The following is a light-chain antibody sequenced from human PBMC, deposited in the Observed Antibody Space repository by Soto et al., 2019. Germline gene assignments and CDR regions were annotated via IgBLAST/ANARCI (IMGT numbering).Light chain of an antibody. J-gene: IGLJ3*02. Sequence: QSVLTQPPSASGTPGQTVTISCSGTGSNIGENAVNWYRHLPGTAPQILIYNNGLRPSWVPHRFSGSTSGTAGSLAISGLQSEDDAPYYCAAWDDSKKAMLFGGGTKLTVL. CDR2: NNG. CDR1: GSNIGENA. CDR3: AAWDDSKKAML. V-gene: IGLV1-44*01.